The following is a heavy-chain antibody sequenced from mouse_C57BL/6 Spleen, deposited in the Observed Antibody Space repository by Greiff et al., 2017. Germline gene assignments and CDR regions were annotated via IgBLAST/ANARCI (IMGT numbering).Heavy chain of an antibody. Sequence: VQLQQSGAELARPGASVKLSCKASGYTFTSYGISWVKQRTGQGLEWIGEIYPRSGNTYYNEKFKGKATLTADKSSSTAYMELRSLTSEDSAVYFCARSGDACFAYWGQGTLVTVSA. CDR2: IYPRSGNT. D-gene: IGHD3-1*01. CDR3: ARSGDACFAY. J-gene: IGHJ3*01. V-gene: IGHV1-81*01. CDR1: GYTFTSYG.